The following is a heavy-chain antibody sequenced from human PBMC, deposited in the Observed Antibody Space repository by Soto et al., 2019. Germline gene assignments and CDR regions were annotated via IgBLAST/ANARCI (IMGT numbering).Heavy chain of an antibody. D-gene: IGHD3-22*01. V-gene: IGHV3-23*01. CDR3: ARSYYYDSTGYYRTFDY. J-gene: IGHJ4*02. Sequence: LRLSCAASGIIFGQYAMSWVRLAPGKGLEWVSVVGPSGASTFYADSVRGRFTISRDNSENTLYLQMNSLRAADTALYFCARSYYYDSTGYYRTFDYWGPGTLVTVSS. CDR1: GIIFGQYA. CDR2: VGPSGAST.